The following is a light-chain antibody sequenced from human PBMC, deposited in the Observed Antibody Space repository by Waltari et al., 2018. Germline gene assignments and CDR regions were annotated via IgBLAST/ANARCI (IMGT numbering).Light chain of an antibody. CDR3: CSYAGSSYV. V-gene: IGLV2-23*01. Sequence: ALTHPAPGSGSPGQSFTFPSPETTGEVGSYTFFSWYQQHPGKAPNLMFDEGSKRPSGCSNRFSGSKSGNPASLTISGLQAEDEADYYCCSYAGSSYVFGTGTKVTVL. J-gene: IGLJ1*01. CDR2: EGS. CDR1: TGEVGSYTF.